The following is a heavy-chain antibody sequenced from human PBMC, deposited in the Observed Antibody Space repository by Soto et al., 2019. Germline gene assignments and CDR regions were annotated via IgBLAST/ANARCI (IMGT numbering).Heavy chain of an antibody. Sequence: EVQLVESGGGLVQPGGSLRLSCAASGFTFNPYWMQWVRQAPGKGLVWVSRIKSDGSYTNYADSVKGRFTISRDNAKNTLLLQMNSLGAEDTAVYYCATGGSGYFTYWGQGTLVTVSS. CDR1: GFTFNPYW. V-gene: IGHV3-74*01. J-gene: IGHJ4*02. CDR3: ATGGSGYFTY. D-gene: IGHD3-22*01. CDR2: IKSDGSYT.